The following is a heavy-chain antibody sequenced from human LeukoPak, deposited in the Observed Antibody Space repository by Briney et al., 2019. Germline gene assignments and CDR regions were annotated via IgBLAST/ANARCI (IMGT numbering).Heavy chain of an antibody. V-gene: IGHV3-30*18. J-gene: IGHJ4*02. Sequence: GGSLRLSCAASGFTFSSYGMHWVRQAPGKGLEWVAVISYDGSNKYYADSVKGRFTISRDNSKNTLYLQMNSLRAEDTAVYYCAKPYYYGSGSYYFDYWGQGTLVTVSS. CDR2: ISYDGSNK. D-gene: IGHD3-10*01. CDR1: GFTFSSYG. CDR3: AKPYYYGSGSYYFDY.